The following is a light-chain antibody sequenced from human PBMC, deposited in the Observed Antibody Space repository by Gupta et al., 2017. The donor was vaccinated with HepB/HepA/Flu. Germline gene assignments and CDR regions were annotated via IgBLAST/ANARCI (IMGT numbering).Light chain of an antibody. CDR1: QRISSY. V-gene: IGKV1-39*01. CDR3: QQVDSTPRT. Sequence: DIQMTQSPSSLSASVGDRVTITCRASQRISSYLNWYQQKPGKAPNLLIYAASSLQSGVPSRFSGSGSGTDFTLTISRLKLEDFATYYCQQVDSTPRTFGQGTEVEIK. J-gene: IGKJ1*01. CDR2: AAS.